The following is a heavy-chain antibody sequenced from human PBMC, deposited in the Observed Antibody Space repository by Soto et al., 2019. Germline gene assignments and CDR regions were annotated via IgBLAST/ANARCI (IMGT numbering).Heavy chain of an antibody. D-gene: IGHD3-3*01. Sequence: PSETLSLTCTVSGGSISSGGYYWSWIRQHPGKGLEWIGYIYYSGSTYYNPSLKSRVTISVDTSRNQFSLKLSSVTAADTAVYYCARATYYDFWSEDGVDVWGQGPTVTVS. V-gene: IGHV4-31*02. CDR3: ARATYYDFWSEDGVDV. J-gene: IGHJ6*02. CDR2: IYYSGST. CDR1: GGSISSGGYY.